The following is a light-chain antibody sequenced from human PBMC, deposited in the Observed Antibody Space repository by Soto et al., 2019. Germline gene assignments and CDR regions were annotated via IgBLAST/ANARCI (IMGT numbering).Light chain of an antibody. Sequence: EIVLTQSPDTLSLSPGERVTLSCRASQSVTNSYLAWYQQKSGQGPRLLIHGASSRATGTPDRFSGSGSGADFTLTISRMEPEDFAVYYCQQYGATPGTFGQGTKLDIK. CDR1: QSVTNSY. J-gene: IGKJ1*01. CDR3: QQYGATPGT. V-gene: IGKV3-20*01. CDR2: GAS.